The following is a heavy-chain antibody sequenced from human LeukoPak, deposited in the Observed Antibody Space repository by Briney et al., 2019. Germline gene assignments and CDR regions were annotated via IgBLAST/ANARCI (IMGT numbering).Heavy chain of an antibody. V-gene: IGHV3-9*01. CDR1: GFTFNDHA. CDR2: INWNSDNI. J-gene: IGHJ3*02. D-gene: IGHD3-22*01. Sequence: PGRSLRLSCAASGFTFNDHAMYWVRQAPGKGLEWVSGINWNSDNIGYADSVKGRFTISRDDAKNSLFLQVNSLRTEDTALYYCARASYYYDTTGLGAVDIWGQGTMVTVSS. CDR3: ARASYYYDTTGLGAVDI.